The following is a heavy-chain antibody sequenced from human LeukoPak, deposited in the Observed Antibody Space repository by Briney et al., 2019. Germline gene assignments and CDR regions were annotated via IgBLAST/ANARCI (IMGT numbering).Heavy chain of an antibody. CDR3: ARGRPHGNDY. V-gene: IGHV3-23*01. Sequence: PGGSLRLSCAASGFTFKTHAMSWVRQAPGKGLEWVSRIDDSGVIRSYADSVKGRFTISRDNSKMTLTLQMNSLRAEDTAVYYCARGRPHGNDYWGQGTLVTVSS. CDR1: GFTFKTHA. D-gene: IGHD4-23*01. J-gene: IGHJ4*02. CDR2: IDDSGVIR.